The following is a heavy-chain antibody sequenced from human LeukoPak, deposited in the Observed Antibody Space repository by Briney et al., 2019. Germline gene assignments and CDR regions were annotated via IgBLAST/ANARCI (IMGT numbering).Heavy chain of an antibody. CDR1: GGTFSSYA. D-gene: IGHD3-3*01. CDR3: ARGTIFGVVISRYYYMDV. CDR2: IIPIFGTA. Sequence: ASVKVSCKASGGTFSSYAISWVRQAPGQGLEWMGGIIPIFGTANYAQKFQGRVTITADESTSTAYMELSSLRSEDTAVYYCARGTIFGVVISRYYYMDVWGKGTTVTVSS. V-gene: IGHV1-69*13. J-gene: IGHJ6*03.